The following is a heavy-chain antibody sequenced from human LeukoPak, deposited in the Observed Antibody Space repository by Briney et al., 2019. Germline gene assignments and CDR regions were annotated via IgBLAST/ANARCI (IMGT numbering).Heavy chain of an antibody. J-gene: IGHJ4*02. Sequence: GGSLRLSCAVSGLIFRSYWMSWVRQALGKGLEWVANINQDGSEKYFVDSVKGRFTISRDNAKNSLHLQMNTLRAEDTAVYYCARERDGRFFDYWGQGTLVTVSS. CDR2: INQDGSEK. D-gene: IGHD5-24*01. V-gene: IGHV3-7*01. CDR3: ARERDGRFFDY. CDR1: GLIFRSYW.